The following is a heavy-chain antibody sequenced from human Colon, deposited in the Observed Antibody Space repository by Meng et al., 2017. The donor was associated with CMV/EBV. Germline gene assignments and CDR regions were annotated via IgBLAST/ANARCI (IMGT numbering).Heavy chain of an antibody. CDR3: ARVEGSVTSPLDY. D-gene: IGHD4-17*01. CDR2: IASHRSQI. J-gene: IGHJ4*02. V-gene: IGHV3-21*01. Sequence: GGSLRLSCAASGFTFASHTMTWVRQAPGKGLEWVSSIASHRSQIYYADSVKGRFTISRDDAQNSLYLQMNSLRAEDSAVYYCARVEGSVTSPLDYWGQGTLVTVSS. CDR1: GFTFASHT.